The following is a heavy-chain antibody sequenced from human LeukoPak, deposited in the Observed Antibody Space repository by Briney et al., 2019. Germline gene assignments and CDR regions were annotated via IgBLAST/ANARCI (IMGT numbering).Heavy chain of an antibody. D-gene: IGHD6-19*01. Sequence: PGGSLRLSCAASGFTFSSYGMTWVRQAPGKGLEWVSLISGSGTNTHYADSVKGRFTISRDNSKNTLYLEMNSLRAEDTAVYYCAKGSYSSGWYESDYWGQGTLVTVSS. CDR1: GFTFSSYG. CDR3: AKGSYSSGWYESDY. V-gene: IGHV3-23*01. CDR2: ISGSGTNT. J-gene: IGHJ4*02.